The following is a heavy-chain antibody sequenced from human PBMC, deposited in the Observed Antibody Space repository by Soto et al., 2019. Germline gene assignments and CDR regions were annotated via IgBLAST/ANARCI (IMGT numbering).Heavy chain of an antibody. CDR2: IIPILGIA. CDR1: GGTFSSYT. V-gene: IGHV1-69*02. CDR3: ARGLVLLWFGEPQHDAFDI. Sequence: QVQLVQSGAEVKKPGSSVKVSCKASGGTFSSYTISWVRQAPGQGLEWMGRIIPILGIANYAQKLQGRVTITADKSTSTAYMELSSLRSEDTAVHYCARGLVLLWFGEPQHDAFDIWGQGTIVTVSS. J-gene: IGHJ3*02. D-gene: IGHD3-10*01.